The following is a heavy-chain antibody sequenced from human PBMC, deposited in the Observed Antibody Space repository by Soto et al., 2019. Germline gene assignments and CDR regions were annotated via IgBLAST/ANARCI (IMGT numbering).Heavy chain of an antibody. V-gene: IGHV1-58*01. CDR3: AAGGSGSYYYYYYYGMDV. Sequence: ASVKVSCKASGFTFTISAVQWVLQARGQRLEWIGWIVVGSGNTNYAQKFQERVTITRDMSTSTAYMELSSLRSEDTAVYYCAAGGSGSYYYYYYYGMDVWGQGTTVTVSS. CDR1: GFTFTISA. CDR2: IVVGSGNT. D-gene: IGHD3-10*01. J-gene: IGHJ6*02.